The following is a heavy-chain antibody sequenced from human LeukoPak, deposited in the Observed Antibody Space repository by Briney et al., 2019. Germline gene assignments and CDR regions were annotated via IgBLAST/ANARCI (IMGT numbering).Heavy chain of an antibody. Sequence: GGSLRLSCAASGFTFSSYWMSWVRQAPGKGREWVANIKQDGSEKYYVDSVKGRFTISRDNAKNSLYLQMNSLRAEDTAVYYCATSLRITMIVAFDYWGQGTLVTVSS. V-gene: IGHV3-7*01. J-gene: IGHJ4*02. CDR2: IKQDGSEK. CDR1: GFTFSSYW. CDR3: ATSLRITMIVAFDY. D-gene: IGHD3-22*01.